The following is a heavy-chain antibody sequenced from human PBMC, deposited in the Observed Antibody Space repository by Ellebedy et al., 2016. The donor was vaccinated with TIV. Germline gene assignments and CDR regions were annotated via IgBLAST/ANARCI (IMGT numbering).Heavy chain of an antibody. J-gene: IGHJ4*02. CDR3: ARQEGGTVGASYGLFA. Sequence: PGGSLRLSCAASGFIFSNFAMTWVRQAPGKGLECVSVISGSGDNTYYADSVKGRFTISRDNSKNTISLHMASLRGDDTATYYCARQEGGTVGASYGLFAWGQGALVTVSS. CDR2: ISGSGDNT. CDR1: GFIFSNFA. V-gene: IGHV3-23*01. D-gene: IGHD1-26*01.